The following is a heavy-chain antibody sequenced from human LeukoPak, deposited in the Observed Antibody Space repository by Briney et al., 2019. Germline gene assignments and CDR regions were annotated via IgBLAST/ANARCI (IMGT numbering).Heavy chain of an antibody. D-gene: IGHD3-22*01. Sequence: QPGGSLRLSCAASGFTFSSYAMHWVRQAPGKGLEWVAVISYDGSNEYSADSVKGRFTISRDNSMNTLYLQMNSLRAEDTAVYYCARVRSKWLLLRSVMDVWGKGTTVTVSS. CDR1: GFTFSSYA. J-gene: IGHJ6*03. V-gene: IGHV3-30*04. CDR2: ISYDGSNE. CDR3: ARVRSKWLLLRSVMDV.